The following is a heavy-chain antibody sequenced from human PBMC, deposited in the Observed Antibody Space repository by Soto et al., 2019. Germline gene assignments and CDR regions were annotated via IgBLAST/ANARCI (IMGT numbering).Heavy chain of an antibody. V-gene: IGHV3-23*01. CDR1: GFTFSSYV. J-gene: IGHJ4*02. CDR2: ISGSGGST. CDR3: ARQLYNWNYPQVD. Sequence: EVQLLESGGGLVQPGGSLRLSCAASGFTFSSYVMSWVRQAPGKGLEWVSAISGSGGSTYYADSVKGRFTISRDNSKNTLYLQMNSLRAEDTAVYYCARQLYNWNYPQVDWGQGTLVTVSS. D-gene: IGHD1-7*01.